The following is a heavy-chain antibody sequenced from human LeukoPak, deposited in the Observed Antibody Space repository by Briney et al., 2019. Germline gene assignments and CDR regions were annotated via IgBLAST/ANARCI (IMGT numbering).Heavy chain of an antibody. CDR2: IGTGGDT. J-gene: IGHJ3*02. V-gene: IGHV3-13*04. Sequence: PGGSLRLSCAASGFILSSYDMHWVRQATGEGLEWVSGIGTGGDTYYPGSVKGRFTISTENAKNSLYLQMNSLRAGDTAVYYCTRAALGAFDIWGQGTMVTVSS. CDR3: TRAALGAFDI. CDR1: GFILSSYD.